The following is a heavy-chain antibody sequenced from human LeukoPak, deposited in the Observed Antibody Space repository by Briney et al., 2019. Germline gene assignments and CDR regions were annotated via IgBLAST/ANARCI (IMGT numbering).Heavy chain of an antibody. J-gene: IGHJ1*01. CDR3: ATLGSSGYSSGWYHAEYFQH. CDR1: GFTFSDYY. Sequence: GGSLRLSCAASGFTFSDYYMSWIRQAPGKGLEWVSYMSSSGSTIYYADSVKGRFTISGDNAKNSLYLQMNSLRAEDTAVYYCATLGSSGYSSGWYHAEYFQHWGQGTLVTVSS. CDR2: MSSSGSTI. V-gene: IGHV3-11*04. D-gene: IGHD6-19*01.